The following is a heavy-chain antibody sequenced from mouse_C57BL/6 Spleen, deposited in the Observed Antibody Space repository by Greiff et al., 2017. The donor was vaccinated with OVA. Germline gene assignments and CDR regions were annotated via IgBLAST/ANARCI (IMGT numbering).Heavy chain of an antibody. CDR2: INYDGSST. V-gene: IGHV5-16*01. CDR1: GFTFSDYY. CDR3: ARVFTTVVATDYAMDY. D-gene: IGHD1-1*01. Sequence: EVHLVESEGGLVQPGSSMKLSCTASGFTFSDYYMAWVRQVPEKGLEWVANINYDGSSTYYLDSLKSRFIISRDNAKNILYLQMSSLKSEDTATYYCARVFTTVVATDYAMDYWGQGTSVTVSS. J-gene: IGHJ4*01.